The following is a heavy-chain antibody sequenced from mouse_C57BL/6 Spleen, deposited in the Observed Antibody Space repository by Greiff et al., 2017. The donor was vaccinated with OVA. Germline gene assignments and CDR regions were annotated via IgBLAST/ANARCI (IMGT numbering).Heavy chain of an antibody. D-gene: IGHD2-2*01. CDR1: GYTFTSYW. J-gene: IGHJ3*01. CDR2: IYPGSGST. V-gene: IGHV1-55*01. Sequence: VQLQQPGAELVKPGASVKMSCKASGYTFTSYWITWVKQRPGQGLEWIGDIYPGSGSTNYNEKFKSKATLTVDTSSSTAYMQLSSLTSEDSAVYYCARGGSTMVTPLAYWGQGTLVTVSA. CDR3: ARGGSTMVTPLAY.